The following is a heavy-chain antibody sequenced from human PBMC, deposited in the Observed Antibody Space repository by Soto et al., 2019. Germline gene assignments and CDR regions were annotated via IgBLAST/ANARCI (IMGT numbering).Heavy chain of an antibody. CDR2: ITGSGGRT. Sequence: GGSLRLSCVASGFTFSTCAMGWVRQAPGKGLEWVSAITGSGGRTYYADSVKGRFTISRDNSKNTLYLQMNSLRAEDTAVYYCAKDPPVMGQFDDWGQGTQVTVSS. V-gene: IGHV3-23*01. J-gene: IGHJ4*02. D-gene: IGHD2-8*01. CDR3: AKDPPVMGQFDD. CDR1: GFTFSTCA.